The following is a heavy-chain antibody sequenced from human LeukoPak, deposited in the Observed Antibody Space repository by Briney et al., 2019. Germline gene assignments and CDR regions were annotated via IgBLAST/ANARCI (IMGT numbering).Heavy chain of an antibody. CDR1: GYSCTSYW. CDR3: ARLPAAYYYDSSGYYPYFDY. J-gene: IGHJ4*02. CDR2: IYPGDSDT. Sequence: GESLKISCKGSGYSCTSYWLGWVRQMPGKGLEWMGIIYPGDSDTRYSPSFQGQVTISADKSISTAYLQWSSLKASDTAMYYCARLPAAYYYDSSGYYPYFDYWGQGTLVTVSS. D-gene: IGHD3-22*01. V-gene: IGHV5-51*01.